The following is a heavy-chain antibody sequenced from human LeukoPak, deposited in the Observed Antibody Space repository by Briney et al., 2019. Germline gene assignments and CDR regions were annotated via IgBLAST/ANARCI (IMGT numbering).Heavy chain of an antibody. CDR1: GVSISSGGYS. D-gene: IGHD3-10*01. CDR3: ARGKYYGSGSYFDY. Sequence: PSQTLSLTCAVSGVSISSGGYSWSWIRQPPGKGLEWIEYIYHSGSTYYNPSLKIRVTISVDRSKNQFSLKLSSVPAADTAVYYCARGKYYGSGSYFDYWGQGTLVTVSS. V-gene: IGHV4-30-2*01. CDR2: IYHSGST. J-gene: IGHJ4*02.